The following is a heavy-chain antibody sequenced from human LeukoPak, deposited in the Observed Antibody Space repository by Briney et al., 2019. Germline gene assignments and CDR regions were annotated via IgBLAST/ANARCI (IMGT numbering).Heavy chain of an antibody. CDR1: GFTFGAYA. D-gene: IGHD2-2*02. Sequence: GGSLRLSCAASGFTFGAYAMNWVRQAPGKGLEWVSVIYSGGNTYYADSVKGRFTISRDNSKNTLYLQLNSLRAEDTAVYYCAREQIIVAAIYFDYWGQGTLVTVSS. CDR3: AREQIIVAAIYFDY. V-gene: IGHV3-53*01. J-gene: IGHJ4*02. CDR2: IYSGGNT.